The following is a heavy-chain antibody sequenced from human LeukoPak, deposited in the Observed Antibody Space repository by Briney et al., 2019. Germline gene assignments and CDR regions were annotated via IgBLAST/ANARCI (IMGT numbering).Heavy chain of an antibody. CDR1: GFTVSSNY. V-gene: IGHV3-11*04. J-gene: IGHJ4*02. CDR3: ARRTYHYDSSGYSTNY. D-gene: IGHD3-22*01. CDR2: ISSGGSTI. Sequence: PGGSLRLSCAASGFTVSSNYMSWVRQAPGKGLEWVSYISSGGSTIFYADSVKGRFTISRDNAKNSLYLQMNSLRAEDTAVYYCARRTYHYDSSGYSTNYWGQGTLVSVSS.